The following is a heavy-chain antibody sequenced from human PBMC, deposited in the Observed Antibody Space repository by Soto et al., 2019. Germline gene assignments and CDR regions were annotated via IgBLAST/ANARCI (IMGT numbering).Heavy chain of an antibody. J-gene: IGHJ5*02. V-gene: IGHV4-59*01. D-gene: IGHD6-6*01. Sequence: SETLSLTCTVSGGSISSYYWSWIRQPPGKGLEWIGYIYYSGSTNYNPSLKSRVTISVDTSKNQFSLKLSSVTAADTAVYYCARAYSSSPNNWFDPWGQGTLVTVSS. CDR3: ARAYSSSPNNWFDP. CDR1: GGSISSYY. CDR2: IYYSGST.